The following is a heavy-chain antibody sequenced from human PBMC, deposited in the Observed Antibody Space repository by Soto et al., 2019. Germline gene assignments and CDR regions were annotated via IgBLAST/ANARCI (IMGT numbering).Heavy chain of an antibody. Sequence: GGSLRLSCAASGFTFSSYAMSWVRQAPGKGLEWVSAISGSGGSTYYADSVKVRFTISRDNSKNTLYLQMNSLRAEDTAVYYCAKVSGLGPFDPKIDYWGQGTLVTVSS. D-gene: IGHD3-16*01. CDR2: ISGSGGST. CDR1: GFTFSSYA. CDR3: AKVSGLGPFDPKIDY. V-gene: IGHV3-23*01. J-gene: IGHJ4*02.